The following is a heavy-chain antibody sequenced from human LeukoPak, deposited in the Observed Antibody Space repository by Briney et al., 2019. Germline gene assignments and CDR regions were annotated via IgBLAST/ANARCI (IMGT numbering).Heavy chain of an antibody. V-gene: IGHV3-74*01. D-gene: IGHD3-10*01. J-gene: IGHJ4*02. Sequence: GGSLRLSCAGSGDSWMHWVRQVPGKGLVWVSRIKTDGSSTSYADSVKGRFTISNDNAENTLHLQMNSLRAEDTAVYYCARGDGVIMKYWGQGTLVTVSS. CDR1: GDSW. CDR2: IKTDGSST. CDR3: ARGDGVIMKY.